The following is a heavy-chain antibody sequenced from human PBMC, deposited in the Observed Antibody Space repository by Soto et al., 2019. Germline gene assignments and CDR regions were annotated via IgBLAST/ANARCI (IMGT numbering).Heavy chain of an antibody. CDR2: ISNSGST. CDR1: GASIRSYY. CDR3: TRGGSGYSSTWAAY. V-gene: IGHV4-59*01. J-gene: IGHJ4*02. D-gene: IGHD6-13*01. Sequence: QVQLQESGPGLVKPSETLSLTCSVSGASIRSYYWSWFRQPPGKGLEWIGYISNSGSTKYNPSLKSRVTMSMDTSKNQFSLRMTSVTAADTAFYYCTRGGSGYSSTWAAYWGQGILVTVSS.